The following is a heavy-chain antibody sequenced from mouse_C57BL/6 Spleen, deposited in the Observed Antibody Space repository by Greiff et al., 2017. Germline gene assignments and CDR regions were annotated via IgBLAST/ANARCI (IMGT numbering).Heavy chain of an antibody. CDR2: IDPSDSYT. V-gene: IGHV1-69*01. CDR1: GYTFTSYW. D-gene: IGHD1-1*01. Sequence: QVQLQQPGAELVMPGASVKLSCKASGYTFTSYWMHWVKQRPGQGLEWIGEIDPSDSYTNYNQKFKGKSTLTVDKSSSTAYMQRSSLTSEDSAVYYCAKNYGSPWYFDVWGTGTTVTVSS. CDR3: AKNYGSPWYFDV. J-gene: IGHJ1*03.